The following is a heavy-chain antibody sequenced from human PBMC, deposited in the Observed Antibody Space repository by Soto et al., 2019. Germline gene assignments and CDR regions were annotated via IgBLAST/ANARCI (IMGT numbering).Heavy chain of an antibody. D-gene: IGHD2-15*01. J-gene: IGHJ4*02. CDR3: AKGDEGLVVAATANPFDY. V-gene: IGHV3-9*01. Sequence: VQLVESGGGLVQPGRSLRLSCAASGFTFDDYAMHWVRQAPGKGVEWVSGISWNSGSIGYADSVKGRFTISRDNSYGILYLQINSLRAKDTALYCCAKGDEGLVVAATANPFDYWGQGALVTV. CDR1: GFTFDDYA. CDR2: ISWNSGSI.